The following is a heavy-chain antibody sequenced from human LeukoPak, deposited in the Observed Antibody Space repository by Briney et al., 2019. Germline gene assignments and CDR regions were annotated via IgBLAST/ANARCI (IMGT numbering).Heavy chain of an antibody. CDR1: GFTFSSYG. J-gene: IGHJ6*03. Sequence: PGGSLRLSCAASGFTFSSYGMSWVRQAPGKGLEWVSAISGSGSTIYYADSVKGRFTISRDNAKNSLYLQMNSLRAEDTAVYYCARVRFSRNSSIYYYYYYMDVWGKGTTVTVSS. V-gene: IGHV3-48*04. CDR3: ARVRFSRNSSIYYYYYYMDV. D-gene: IGHD1-1*01. CDR2: ISGSGSTI.